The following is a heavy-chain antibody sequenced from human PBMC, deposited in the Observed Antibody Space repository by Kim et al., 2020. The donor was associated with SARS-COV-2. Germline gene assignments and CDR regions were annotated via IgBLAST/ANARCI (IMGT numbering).Heavy chain of an antibody. V-gene: IGHV3-21*01. CDR2: ISSSSSYI. Sequence: GGSLRLSCAASGFTFSSYSMNWVRQAPGKGLEWVSSISSSSSYIYYADSVKGRFTISRDNAKNSLYLQMNSLRAEDTAVYYCARDLTGTTDWFDPWGQGTLVTVSS. J-gene: IGHJ5*02. CDR3: ARDLTGTTDWFDP. D-gene: IGHD1-7*01. CDR1: GFTFSSYS.